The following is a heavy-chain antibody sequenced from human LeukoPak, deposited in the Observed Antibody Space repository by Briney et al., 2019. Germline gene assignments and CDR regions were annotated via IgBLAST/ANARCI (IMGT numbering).Heavy chain of an antibody. D-gene: IGHD3-22*01. CDR3: ARGYYDSSGYYYGEWFDP. V-gene: IGHV1-46*01. CDR2: INPGDSHT. J-gene: IGHJ5*02. Sequence: ASVKVSCKASGYTFTTYYIHWVRQAPGQGLEWMGRINPGDSHTHLAQKFQGRVTMTRDTSTSTVFMELSRLRSDDTAVYYCARGYYDSSGYYYGEWFDPWGQGTLVTVSS. CDR1: GYTFTTYY.